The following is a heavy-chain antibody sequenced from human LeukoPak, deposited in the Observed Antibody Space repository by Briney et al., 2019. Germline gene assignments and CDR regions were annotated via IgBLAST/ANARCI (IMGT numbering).Heavy chain of an antibody. CDR1: GFTFGDYA. V-gene: IGHV3-49*04. D-gene: IGHD5-18*01. Sequence: GGSLRLSCTASGFTFGDYAMSWVRQAPGKGLEWVGFIRSKAYGGTTEYAASVKGRFTISRDDSKSIAYLQMNSLKTEDTAVYYCTREVDTAMATGYYFDYWGQGTLVTVSS. CDR3: TREVDTAMATGYYFDY. CDR2: IRSKAYGGTT. J-gene: IGHJ4*02.